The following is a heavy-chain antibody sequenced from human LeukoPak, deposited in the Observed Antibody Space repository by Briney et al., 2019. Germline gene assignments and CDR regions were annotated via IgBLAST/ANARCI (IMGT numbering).Heavy chain of an antibody. D-gene: IGHD1-26*01. J-gene: IGHJ5*02. CDR1: GYTFTGYY. V-gene: IGHV1-2*06. CDR3: ARGEVGATRNWFDP. Sequence: GASVKASCKASGYTFTGYYMHWVRQAPGQGLEWMGRINPNSGGTNYAQKFQGRVTMTRDTSISTAYMELSRLRSDDTAVYYCARGEVGATRNWFDPWGQGTLVTVSS. CDR2: INPNSGGT.